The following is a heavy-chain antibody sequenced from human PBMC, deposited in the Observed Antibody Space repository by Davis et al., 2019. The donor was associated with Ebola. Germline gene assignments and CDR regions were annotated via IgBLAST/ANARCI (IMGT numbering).Heavy chain of an antibody. V-gene: IGHV4-30-2*01. CDR3: ARGGDTAARFDY. D-gene: IGHD6-6*01. CDR1: GGSISSSYY. J-gene: IGHJ4*02. CDR2: IYHSGST. Sequence: MPSETLSLTCAVSGGSISSSYYWSWIRQPPGKGLEWIGYIYHSGSTYYNPSLKSRVTISVDRSKNQFSLKLSSVTAADTAVYYCARGGDTAARFDYWGQGTLVTVSS.